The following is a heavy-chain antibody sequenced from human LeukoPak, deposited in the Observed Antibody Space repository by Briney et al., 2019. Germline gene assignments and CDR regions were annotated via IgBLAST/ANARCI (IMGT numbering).Heavy chain of an antibody. CDR1: GYTFTSYG. D-gene: IGHD6-19*01. J-gene: IGHJ4*02. V-gene: IGHV1-18*01. CDR2: ISAYNGNT. Sequence: ASVKVSCKASGYTFTSYGISWVRQAPGQGLEWMGWISAYNGNTNYAQKLQGRVTITTDESTSTAYMELSSLRSEDTAVYYCARAQWPGLIYFDYWGQGTLVTVSS. CDR3: ARAQWPGLIYFDY.